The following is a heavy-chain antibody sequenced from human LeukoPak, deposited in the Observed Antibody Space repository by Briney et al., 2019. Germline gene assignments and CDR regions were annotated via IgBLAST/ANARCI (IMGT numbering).Heavy chain of an antibody. V-gene: IGHV3-30*18. D-gene: IGHD2-2*01. CDR3: AKDTCTSCYVTDY. CDR2: ISYDGSNK. Sequence: GGSLRLSCAASGFTFSSYGMHWVRQAPGKGVEWVAVISYDGSNKYYADSVKGRFTISRDNSKNTLYLQMNSLRAEDTAVYYCAKDTCTSCYVTDYWGQGTLVTVSS. J-gene: IGHJ4*02. CDR1: GFTFSSYG.